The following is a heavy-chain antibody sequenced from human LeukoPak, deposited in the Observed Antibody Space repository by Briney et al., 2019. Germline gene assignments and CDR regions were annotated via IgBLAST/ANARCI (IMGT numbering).Heavy chain of an antibody. J-gene: IGHJ4*02. Sequence: SETLSLTCTVSGGSISSGSYYWSWIRQPAGKGLEWIGRIYTSGSTNYNPSLKSRVTISVDTSKNQFFLKLRSVTAADTAVYYCARSGGRLAQLDYWGQGTLVTVSS. V-gene: IGHV4-61*02. D-gene: IGHD1-26*01. CDR3: ARSGGRLAQLDY. CDR2: IYTSGST. CDR1: GGSISSGSYY.